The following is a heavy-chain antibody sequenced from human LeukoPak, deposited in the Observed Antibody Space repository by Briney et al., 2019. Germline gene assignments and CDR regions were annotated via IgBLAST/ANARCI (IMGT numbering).Heavy chain of an antibody. CDR3: ARGTDRGYSVGWDY. CDR2: VSWNSVTI. J-gene: IGHJ4*02. Sequence: QSGRSLRLSCAASRFTFSEYAMRWVRQAPGKGLEWVSGVSWNSVTIGYADSVRGRFTISRNNSNNSLYLQMTSLRVEETAFYYCARGTDRGYSVGWDYWGRGALVTV. V-gene: IGHV3-9*01. D-gene: IGHD5-18*01. CDR1: RFTFSEYA.